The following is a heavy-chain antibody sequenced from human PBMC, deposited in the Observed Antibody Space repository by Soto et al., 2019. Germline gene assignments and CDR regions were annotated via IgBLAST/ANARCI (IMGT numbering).Heavy chain of an antibody. D-gene: IGHD4-17*01. CDR2: IKQDGGEK. J-gene: IGHJ6*02. CDR1: GFTFSNNW. CDR3: AREEAAVTTVWDYYYAMDV. Sequence: EVQLVESGGGLVQPGGSLRLSCAASGFTFSNNWMSWVRQAPGKGLEWVANIKQDGGEKNYVDSVKGRFTISRDNAKNSLYLQINSLRAEDTAVYYCAREEAAVTTVWDYYYAMDVWGQGTTVTVSS. V-gene: IGHV3-7*05.